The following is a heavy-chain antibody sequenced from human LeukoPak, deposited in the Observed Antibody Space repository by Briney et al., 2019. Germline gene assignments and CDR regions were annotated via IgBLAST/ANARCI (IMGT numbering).Heavy chain of an antibody. V-gene: IGHV4-4*07. CDR1: GGSISSYY. Sequence: SETLSLTCAVSGGSISSYYWSWSRQPAGKGLEWIGYIHQSGSTYYNPSLESRVIMSVDRSKNQFALKLTSVTAADTAVYYCARDSSNTNYWGQGTLVTVSS. D-gene: IGHD6-13*01. CDR2: IHQSGST. J-gene: IGHJ4*02. CDR3: ARDSSNTNY.